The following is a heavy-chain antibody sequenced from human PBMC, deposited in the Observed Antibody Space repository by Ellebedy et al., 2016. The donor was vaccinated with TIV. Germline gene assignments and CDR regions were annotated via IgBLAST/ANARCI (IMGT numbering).Heavy chain of an antibody. V-gene: IGHV3-7*04. CDR1: GFNFRSYW. Sequence: GESLKISCAASGFNFRSYWMTWVRQAPVAKIRQEGDEIYYVESVKGRFTISRDNAKNSLFLQMNSLRVEDTAVYYCARRASYGDYAVQVNPWFDPWGQGTLVTVSS. D-gene: IGHD4-17*01. CDR3: ARRASYGDYAVQVNPWFDP. CDR2: IRQEGDEI. J-gene: IGHJ5*02.